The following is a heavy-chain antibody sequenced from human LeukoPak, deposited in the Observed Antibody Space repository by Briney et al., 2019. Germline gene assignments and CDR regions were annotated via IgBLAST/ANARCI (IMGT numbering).Heavy chain of an antibody. CDR1: GGSISSSSYY. CDR2: ISQSGST. J-gene: IGHJ5*02. CDR3: ARHSSMTTVTIRP. D-gene: IGHD4-11*01. Sequence: SETLSLTCTVSGGSISSSSYYWGWIRQPPGKGLEWIGSISQSGSTYYNPSLNSRVTISVDTSKNQFSLNLNSVTAADTAVYFCARHSSMTTVTIRPWGQGTLVTVSS. V-gene: IGHV4-39*01.